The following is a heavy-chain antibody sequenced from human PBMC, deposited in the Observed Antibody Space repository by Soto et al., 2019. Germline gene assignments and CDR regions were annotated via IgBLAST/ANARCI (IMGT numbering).Heavy chain of an antibody. CDR2: IKQDGSEK. CDR3: ARDPMTAVDY. J-gene: IGHJ4*02. CDR1: GLTFSSYW. V-gene: IGHV3-7*01. D-gene: IGHD2-21*02. Sequence: GGSLRLSCAASGLTFSSYWMSWVRQAPGKGLEWVANIKQDGSEKYYVDSVKGRFTISRDNAKNSLYLQMNSLRAEDTAVYYCARDPMTAVDYWGQGTLVTVSS.